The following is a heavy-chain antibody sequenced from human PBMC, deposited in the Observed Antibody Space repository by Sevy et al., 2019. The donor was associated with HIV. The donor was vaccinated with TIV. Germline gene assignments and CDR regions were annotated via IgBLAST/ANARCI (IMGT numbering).Heavy chain of an antibody. CDR2: ISSSSSYI. V-gene: IGHV3-21*01. CDR3: ARDAALSNYYDSSGYPNAFDI. CDR1: GFTFSSYS. D-gene: IGHD3-22*01. J-gene: IGHJ3*02. Sequence: GETLKISCAASGFTFSSYSMKWVRQAPGKGLEWVSSISSSSSYIYHADSVKVRFTLSRDNAKNSLYRQMNSLRAEDTAVYYCARDAALSNYYDSSGYPNAFDIWGQGTMVTVSS.